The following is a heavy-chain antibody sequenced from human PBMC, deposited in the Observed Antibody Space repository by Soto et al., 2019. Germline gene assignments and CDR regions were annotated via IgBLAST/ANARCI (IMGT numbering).Heavy chain of an antibody. J-gene: IGHJ6*02. CDR3: ARDPYTSMITFGGVIPPLYYYYYGMDV. Sequence: QVQLVQSGAEVKKPGASVKVSCKASGYTFTSYGISWVRQAPGQGLEWMGWISAYNGNTNYAQKLQGRVTMTTDTSTSTAYMELRSLRSDDTAVYYCARDPYTSMITFGGVIPPLYYYYYGMDVWGQGTTVTVSS. CDR2: ISAYNGNT. V-gene: IGHV1-18*01. D-gene: IGHD3-16*02. CDR1: GYTFTSYG.